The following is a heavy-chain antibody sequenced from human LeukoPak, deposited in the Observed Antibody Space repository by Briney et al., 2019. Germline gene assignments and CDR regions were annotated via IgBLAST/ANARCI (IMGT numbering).Heavy chain of an antibody. V-gene: IGHV4-34*01. D-gene: IGHD1-26*01. Sequence: SETLSLTCAVYGGSFSGYYWSWIRQPPGEGLEWIGEINHSGSTNYNPSLKSRVTISADTSKNQFSLKLSSVTAADTAVYYCARGPPRYSGSSTFAYWGQGTLVTVSS. CDR2: INHSGST. J-gene: IGHJ4*02. CDR3: ARGPPRYSGSSTFAY. CDR1: GGSFSGYY.